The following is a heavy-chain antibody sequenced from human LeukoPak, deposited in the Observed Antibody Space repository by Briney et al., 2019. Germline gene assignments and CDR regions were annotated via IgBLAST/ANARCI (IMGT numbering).Heavy chain of an antibody. CDR1: GFTFSSYW. CDR2: INSDGSST. Sequence: QSGGSLRLSCAASGFTFSSYWMHWVRQAPGKGLVWVSRINSDGSSTSYADSVKGRFTISRDNAKNTLYLQMNSLRAEDTAVYYCARGGGAAAGPFDYWGQGTLVTVSS. J-gene: IGHJ4*02. V-gene: IGHV3-74*01. D-gene: IGHD6-13*01. CDR3: ARGGGAAAGPFDY.